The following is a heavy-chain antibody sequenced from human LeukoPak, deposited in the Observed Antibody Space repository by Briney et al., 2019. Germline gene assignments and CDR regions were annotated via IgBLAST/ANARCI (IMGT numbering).Heavy chain of an antibody. J-gene: IGHJ3*02. CDR2: INPNSGGT. CDR3: ARVGRGEDIAAAGTYAFDI. D-gene: IGHD6-13*01. CDR1: GYTFTDYY. V-gene: IGHV1-2*04. Sequence: GASVKVSCKASGYTFTDYYMHWVRQAPGQGLEWMGWINPNSGGTNYAQKFQGWVTMTRDTSISTAYMELSRLRSDDTAVYYCARVGRGEDIAAAGTYAFDIWGQGTMVTVSS.